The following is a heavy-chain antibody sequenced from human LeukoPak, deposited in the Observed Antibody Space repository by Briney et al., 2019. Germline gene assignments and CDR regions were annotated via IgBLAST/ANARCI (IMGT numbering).Heavy chain of an antibody. Sequence: GGSLRLSCAASGFTFSSYAMSWVRQAPGKGLEWVSAISGSGGSTYYADSVKGRFTISRDNSKNTLYLQMNSLRAEDTAVYYCAKDVQYSSSNEGGMDVWGQGTTVTVSS. CDR3: AKDVQYSSSNEGGMDV. V-gene: IGHV3-23*01. CDR1: GFTFSSYA. J-gene: IGHJ6*02. CDR2: ISGSGGST. D-gene: IGHD6-6*01.